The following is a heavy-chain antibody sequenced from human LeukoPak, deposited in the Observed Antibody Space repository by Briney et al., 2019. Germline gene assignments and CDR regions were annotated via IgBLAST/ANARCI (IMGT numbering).Heavy chain of an antibody. CDR3: ASPGGYCGGDCYSGYYYMDV. J-gene: IGHJ6*03. CDR2: IIPIFGTA. Sequence: SVKVSCKASGGTFSSYAISWVRQAPGQGLEWMGGIIPIFGTANYAQKFQGRVTITADESTSTAYMELSSLRSEDTAVYYCASPGGYCGGDCYSGYYYMDVWGKGTTVTVSS. D-gene: IGHD2-21*01. CDR1: GGTFSSYA. V-gene: IGHV1-69*13.